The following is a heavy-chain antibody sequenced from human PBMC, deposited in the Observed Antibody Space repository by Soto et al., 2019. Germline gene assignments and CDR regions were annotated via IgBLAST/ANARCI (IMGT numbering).Heavy chain of an antibody. J-gene: IGHJ5*02. Sequence: SETLSLTCAVSGYSISSGYYWGWLRQPPGKGLEWMGSLYHAGTTSSHPSLNSRVTLSIDMTNNHVSLILNSVTAADTAVYYCARVGPWVPYYYDSSPYTFENWFDPWGQGTLVTVSS. CDR2: LYHAGTT. CDR1: GYSISSGYY. V-gene: IGHV4-38-2*01. CDR3: ARVGPWVPYYYDSSPYTFENWFDP. D-gene: IGHD3-22*01.